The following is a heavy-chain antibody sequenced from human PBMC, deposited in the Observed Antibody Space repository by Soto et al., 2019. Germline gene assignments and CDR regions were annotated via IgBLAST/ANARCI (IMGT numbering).Heavy chain of an antibody. CDR2: ISSSSSYL. V-gene: IGHV3-21*01. CDR3: AREEWDIYSSGWYSLGSRPDY. J-gene: IGHJ4*02. CDR1: GFTFSSYS. D-gene: IGHD6-19*01. Sequence: EVQLVESGGGLVKPGGSLRLSCAASGFTFSSYSMNWVRQAPGKGLEWVSSISSSSSYLYSADSVKGRFTTSSDNAKNSLYLQMNRLRAEDTAVYYCAREEWDIYSSGWYSLGSRPDYWGQGTLVTVSS.